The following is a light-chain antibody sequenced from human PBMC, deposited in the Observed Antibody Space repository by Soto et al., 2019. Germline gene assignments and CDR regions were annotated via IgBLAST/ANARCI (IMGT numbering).Light chain of an antibody. J-gene: IGKJ4*01. CDR3: QQYDSLPLT. V-gene: IGKV1-5*03. Sequence: DIQMNKSPSTLSASVGDRVTITCRASQSISSWLAWYQQKPGKAPKLLIYKASSLESGVPSRFSGSGSGTAFTFAISGLQPDDVATYYCQQYDSLPLTFGGGTKVDI. CDR1: QSISSW. CDR2: KAS.